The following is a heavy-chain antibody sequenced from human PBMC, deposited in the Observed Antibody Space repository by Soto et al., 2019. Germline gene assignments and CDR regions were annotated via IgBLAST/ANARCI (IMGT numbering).Heavy chain of an antibody. CDR3: AKESLYCSGGSCYDY. V-gene: IGHV3-30*18. Sequence: QVQLVESGGGVVQPGRSLRLSCAASGFTFSSYGMHWVRQAPGKGLEWVAVISYDGSNKYYADSVKGRFTISRDNSKSTLYLQMNSLRAEDTAVYYCAKESLYCSGGSCYDYWGQGTLVTVSS. J-gene: IGHJ4*02. CDR2: ISYDGSNK. CDR1: GFTFSSYG. D-gene: IGHD2-15*01.